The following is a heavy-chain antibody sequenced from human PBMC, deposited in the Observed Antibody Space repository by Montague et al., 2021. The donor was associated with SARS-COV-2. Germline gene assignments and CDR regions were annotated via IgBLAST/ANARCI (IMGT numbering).Heavy chain of an antibody. CDR3: ARTYYDILTGYYNRGAFDI. CDR1: GYSISSGYY. Sequence: SETLSLTCTVSGYSISSGYYWGWIRQPPGKGLEWIGYIYYSGSTNNNPSLKSRVTISVDTSKNQFSLKLSSVTAADTAVYYCARTYYDILTGYYNRGAFDIWGQGTMVAVSS. CDR2: IYYSGST. J-gene: IGHJ3*02. V-gene: IGHV4-38-2*02. D-gene: IGHD3-9*01.